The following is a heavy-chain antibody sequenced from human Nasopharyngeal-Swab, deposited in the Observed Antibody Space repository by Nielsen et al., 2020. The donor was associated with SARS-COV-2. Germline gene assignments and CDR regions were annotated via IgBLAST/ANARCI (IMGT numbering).Heavy chain of an antibody. Sequence: ESLKISCAASGFTFSGYAMSWVRQAPGKGLEWVSAIGGTGGSTYYADSVKGQFTISRDNSKNTLYLQMNSLRAEDTAVYYCAKDRGIVVVIGFDYWGQGTLVTVSS. J-gene: IGHJ4*02. CDR3: AKDRGIVVVIGFDY. V-gene: IGHV3-23*01. CDR2: IGGTGGST. CDR1: GFTFSGYA. D-gene: IGHD3-22*01.